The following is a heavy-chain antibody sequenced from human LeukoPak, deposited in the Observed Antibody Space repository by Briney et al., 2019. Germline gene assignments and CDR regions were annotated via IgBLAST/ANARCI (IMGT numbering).Heavy chain of an antibody. D-gene: IGHD4-17*01. V-gene: IGHV4-34*01. J-gene: IGHJ2*01. CDR3: AGFHLGDYDLGWYFDL. CDR2: INHSGST. CDR1: GGSFSGYY. Sequence: SETLSLTCAVYGGSFSGYYWSWIRQPPGKGLEWIGEINHSGSTNYNPSLKSRVTISVDTSKNQFSLKLSSVTAADTAVYYCAGFHLGDYDLGWYFDLWGRGTLVTVSS.